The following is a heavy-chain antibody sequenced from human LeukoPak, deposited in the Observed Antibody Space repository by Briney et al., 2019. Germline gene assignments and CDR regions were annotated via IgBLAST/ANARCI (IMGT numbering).Heavy chain of an antibody. Sequence: SETLSLTCTVSGDSISGYYWNWIRQAPGKGLEWVGQIYYNGNTNYNPSLKSRVTISVDTSKNQFSLKLSSVTAADAAVYYCVRRPGGDSGGFFDYWGQGTLVTVSS. J-gene: IGHJ4*02. CDR2: IYYNGNT. D-gene: IGHD2-21*02. V-gene: IGHV4-59*08. CDR3: VRRPGGDSGGFFDY. CDR1: GDSISGYY.